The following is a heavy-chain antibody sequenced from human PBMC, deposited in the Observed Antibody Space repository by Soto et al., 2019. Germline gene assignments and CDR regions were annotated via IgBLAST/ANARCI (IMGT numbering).Heavy chain of an antibody. D-gene: IGHD3-3*01. Sequence: GGSLRLSCAASGFTFSSYSMNWVRQAPGKGLEWVSSISSSSSYIYYADSVKGRFTISRDNAKNSLYLQMNSLRAEDTAVYYCARGYYDFWSGNYYYYYYMDVWGKGTTVTVSS. CDR1: GFTFSSYS. V-gene: IGHV3-21*01. CDR3: ARGYYDFWSGNYYYYYYMDV. CDR2: ISSSSSYI. J-gene: IGHJ6*03.